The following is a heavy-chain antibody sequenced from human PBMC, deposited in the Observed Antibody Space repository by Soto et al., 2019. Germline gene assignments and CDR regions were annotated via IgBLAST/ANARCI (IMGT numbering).Heavy chain of an antibody. CDR1: GFTFSSYG. J-gene: IGHJ4*02. Sequence: QVQLVESGGGVVQPGRSLRLSCAASGFTFSSYGMHWVRQAPGKGLEWVAVIWYDGSNKYYADSVKGRFTISRDNSKNTLYVQMNSLKPEDTAVYYCAKGPWFGELLSFDYWGQGTLVTVSS. CDR2: IWYDGSNK. CDR3: AKGPWFGELLSFDY. V-gene: IGHV3-33*06. D-gene: IGHD3-10*01.